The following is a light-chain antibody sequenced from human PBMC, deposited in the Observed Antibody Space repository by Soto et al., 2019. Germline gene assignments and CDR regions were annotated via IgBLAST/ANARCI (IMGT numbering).Light chain of an antibody. CDR3: QQRYSTPLT. CDR2: AAS. V-gene: IGKV1-39*01. J-gene: IGKJ4*01. Sequence: EIQRTQSPSSLSASVGDRVTITCRASQSISSYLNWYQQKQGKAPKLLIYAASSLQSGVPSRFSGIVSGTDGTITISSLQTEDGSTYDGQQRYSTPLTFGGGTKVDIK. CDR1: QSISSY.